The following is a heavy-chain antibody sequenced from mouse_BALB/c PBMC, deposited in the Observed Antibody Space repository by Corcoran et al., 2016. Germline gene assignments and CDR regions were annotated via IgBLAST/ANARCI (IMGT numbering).Heavy chain of an antibody. J-gene: IGHJ3*01. CDR3: ARSDGSSWFAY. V-gene: IGHV9-3-1*01. Sequence: QIQLVQSGPELKKPGETVKISCKASGYTFTNYGMNWVKQAPGKGLKWMGWINTYTGEPTYADDFKGRFAFSLETSASTAYLQINNLKNDDTATYFCARSDGSSWFAYWGQGTLVTVSA. CDR2: INTYTGEP. CDR1: GYTFTNYG. D-gene: IGHD1-1*01.